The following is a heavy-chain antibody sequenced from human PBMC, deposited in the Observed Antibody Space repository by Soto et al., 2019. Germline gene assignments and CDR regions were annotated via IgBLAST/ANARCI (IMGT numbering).Heavy chain of an antibody. CDR1: GFTFSNAW. D-gene: IGHD6-13*01. CDR3: TTKPPYSSSSTDY. V-gene: IGHV3-15*07. Sequence: EVQLVESGGGLVKPGGSLRLSCAASGFTFSNAWMNWVRQAPGKGLEWVGRIKSKTDGGTTDYAAPVKGRFTISRDDSKNTLYLQMNSLKTEDPAVYYCTTKPPYSSSSTDYWGQGTLVTVSS. J-gene: IGHJ4*02. CDR2: IKSKTDGGTT.